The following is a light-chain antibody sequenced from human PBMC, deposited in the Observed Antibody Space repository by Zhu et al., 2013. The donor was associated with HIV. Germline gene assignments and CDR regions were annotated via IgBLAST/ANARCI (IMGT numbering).Light chain of an antibody. J-gene: IGKJ1*01. CDR2: DTS. CDR1: QSVSSH. Sequence: EIVMTQSPATLSVSPGERATLSCRASQSVSSHLAWYQQKPGQAPRLLIYDTSNRASGIPARFSGSGSGTDFTLTISSLEPEDFAVYYCQQYGTSPWTFGQGTKVEIK. V-gene: IGKV3D-15*01. CDR3: QQYGTSPWT.